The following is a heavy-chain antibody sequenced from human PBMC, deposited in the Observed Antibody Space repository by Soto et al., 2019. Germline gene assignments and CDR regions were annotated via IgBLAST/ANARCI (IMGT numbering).Heavy chain of an antibody. CDR3: ARKAWVRFDY. CDR1: GDSMTRSVW. CDR2: VFHTGNT. V-gene: IGHV4-4*02. J-gene: IGHJ4*02. Sequence: PSETLSLTCAVSGDSMTRSVWGTWVRQPPGKGLEWIGEVFHTGNTNYNPSLKSRVTMSVDKSTNEFSLKVTSVTAADTAIYYCARKAWVRFDYWGQGALVNVSS. D-gene: IGHD7-27*01.